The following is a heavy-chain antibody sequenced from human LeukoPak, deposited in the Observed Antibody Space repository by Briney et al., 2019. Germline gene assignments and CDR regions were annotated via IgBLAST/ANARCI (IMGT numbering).Heavy chain of an antibody. CDR2: ISYDGSNK. CDR1: GLTFSSSW. CDR3: AKDQATTVTYFYYYYGMDV. J-gene: IGHJ6*02. D-gene: IGHD4-11*01. Sequence: GGSLRLSCAVSGLTFSSSWMDWARQAPGKGLEWVAVISYDGSNKYYADSVKGRFTISRDNSKNTLYLQMNSLRAEDTAVCYCAKDQATTVTYFYYYYGMDVWGQGTTVTVSS. V-gene: IGHV3-30*18.